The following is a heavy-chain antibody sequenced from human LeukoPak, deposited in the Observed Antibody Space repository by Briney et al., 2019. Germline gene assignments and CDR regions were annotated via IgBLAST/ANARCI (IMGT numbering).Heavy chain of an antibody. J-gene: IGHJ6*02. Sequence: GGSLRLSCAASGFTFSSYAMSWVRQAPGEGLEWVSAISGSGGSTYYADSVKGRFTISRDNSKNTLYLQMNSLRAEDTAVYYCAKEVGMWWEAQLGMDVWGQGTTVTVSS. D-gene: IGHD2-21*01. CDR3: AKEVGMWWEAQLGMDV. CDR2: ISGSGGST. CDR1: GFTFSSYA. V-gene: IGHV3-23*01.